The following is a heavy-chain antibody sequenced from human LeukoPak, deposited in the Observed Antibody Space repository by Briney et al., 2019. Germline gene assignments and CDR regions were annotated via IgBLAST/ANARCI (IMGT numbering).Heavy chain of an antibody. CDR3: ARRRHANNGVDV. Sequence: SQTLSLTCAISGDSVSTTTSIWNWITQSPSIGLEWLGRTYYRSKWNYDYADSVKSRITISPDTSENQFSLQLQFVTPEDSAVYYCARRRHANNGVDVWGQGTTVTVSS. CDR2: TYYRSKWNY. CDR1: GDSVSTTTSI. V-gene: IGHV6-1*01. J-gene: IGHJ6*02.